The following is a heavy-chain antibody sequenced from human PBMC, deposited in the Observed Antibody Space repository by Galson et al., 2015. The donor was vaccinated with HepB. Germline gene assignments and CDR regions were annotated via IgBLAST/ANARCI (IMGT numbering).Heavy chain of an antibody. CDR2: ISYDGSNK. Sequence: SLRLSCAASGFTFSSYGMHWVRQAPGKGLEWVAVISYDGSNKYYADSVKGRFTISRDNSKNTLYLQMNSLRAEDTAVYYCAKDGVRHLGYWGQGTLVTVSS. D-gene: IGHD1-1*01. J-gene: IGHJ4*02. CDR3: AKDGVRHLGY. V-gene: IGHV3-30*18. CDR1: GFTFSSYG.